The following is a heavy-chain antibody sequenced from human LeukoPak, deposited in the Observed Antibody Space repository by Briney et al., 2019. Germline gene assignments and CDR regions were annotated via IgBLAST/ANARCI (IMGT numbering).Heavy chain of an antibody. Sequence: SETLSLTCTVSGGSISSYYWSWIRQPPGKGLEWIGYIYYSGSTNYNPSLKSRVTISVDTSKNQCSLKLSSVTAADTAVYYCARVHEDYYYYGMDVWGQGTTVTVSS. CDR2: IYYSGST. CDR3: ARVHEDYYYYGMDV. CDR1: GGSISSYY. J-gene: IGHJ6*02. V-gene: IGHV4-59*01.